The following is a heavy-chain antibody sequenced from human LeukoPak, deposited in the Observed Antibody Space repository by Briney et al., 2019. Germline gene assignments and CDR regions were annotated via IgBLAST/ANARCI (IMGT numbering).Heavy chain of an antibody. J-gene: IGHJ6*02. CDR3: ARDPSGYSYGYHYGMDV. CDR2: IYYSRST. CDR1: GGSISSGGYY. V-gene: IGHV4-61*08. Sequence: SETLSLTCTVSGGSISSGGYYWSWIRQPPGKGPEWIGYIYYSRSTNYNPSLKSRVTISVDTSKNQFSLKLSSVTAADTAVYYCARDPSGYSYGYHYGMDVWGQGTTVTVSS. D-gene: IGHD5-18*01.